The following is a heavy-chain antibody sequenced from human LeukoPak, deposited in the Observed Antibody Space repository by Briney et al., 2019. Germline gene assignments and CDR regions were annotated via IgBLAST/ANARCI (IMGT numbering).Heavy chain of an antibody. Sequence: GGSLRLSCAASGFTFSSYSMNWVRQAPGKGLEWVSSISSSSSYIYYADSVKGRFTISGDNAKNSLYLQMNSLRAEDTAVYYCASSPRYCSGGSCYSTPFDYWGQGTLVTVSS. CDR2: ISSSSSYI. D-gene: IGHD2-15*01. CDR1: GFTFSSYS. V-gene: IGHV3-21*01. J-gene: IGHJ4*02. CDR3: ASSPRYCSGGSCYSTPFDY.